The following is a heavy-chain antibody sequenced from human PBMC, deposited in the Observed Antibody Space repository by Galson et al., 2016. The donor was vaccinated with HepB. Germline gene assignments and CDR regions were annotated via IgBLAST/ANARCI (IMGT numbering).Heavy chain of an antibody. J-gene: IGHJ6*03. D-gene: IGHD6-13*01. V-gene: IGHV3-21*01. CDR1: GFTFSYYS. Sequence: SLRLSCAASGFTFSYYSMNWVRQAPGKGLEWVSSISSSSSDIYYADSAKGRFTISRDNAKNSLYLQMNSLRAEDTAVYYCARDLIAAAGRTFYSYYYYMDVWGKGTTVTVSS. CDR3: ARDLIAAAGRTFYSYYYYMDV. CDR2: ISSSSSDI.